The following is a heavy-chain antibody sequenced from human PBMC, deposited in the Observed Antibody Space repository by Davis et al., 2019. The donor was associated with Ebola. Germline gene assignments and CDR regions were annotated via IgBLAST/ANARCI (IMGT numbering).Heavy chain of an antibody. Sequence: MPGGSLRLSCTVSGGSISSYYWSWIRQPPGKGLEWIGYIYYSGSTNYNPSLKSRVTISVDTSKNQFSLKLSSVTAADTAVYYCARVATEIHDAFDIWGQGTMVTVSS. J-gene: IGHJ3*02. CDR1: GGSISSYY. CDR3: ARVATEIHDAFDI. V-gene: IGHV4-59*08. CDR2: IYYSGST. D-gene: IGHD5-12*01.